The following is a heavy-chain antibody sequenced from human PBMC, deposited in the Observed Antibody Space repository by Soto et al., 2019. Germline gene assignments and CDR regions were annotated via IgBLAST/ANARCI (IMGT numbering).Heavy chain of an antibody. V-gene: IGHV1-69*13. D-gene: IGHD3-10*01. CDR3: ARDRDDYGSGNYYNRIDF. Sequence: SVKVSCKASGGTFSSYAISWVRQAPGQGLEWMGGIIPIFGTANYAQKFQGRVTITADESTSTAYMELSRLRSEDTAVYYCARDRDDYGSGNYYNRIDFWGQGTLVTVSS. J-gene: IGHJ4*02. CDR1: GGTFSSYA. CDR2: IIPIFGTA.